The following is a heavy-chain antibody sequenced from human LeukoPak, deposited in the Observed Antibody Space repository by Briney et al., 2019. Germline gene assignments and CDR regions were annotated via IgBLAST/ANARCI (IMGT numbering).Heavy chain of an antibody. D-gene: IGHD2-2*01. CDR3: ARDYTSLGYCSSTSCYWSYYYGMDV. CDR2: ISYDGSNK. V-gene: IGHV3-30-3*01. J-gene: IGHJ6*02. Sequence: GRSLRLSCAASGFTFSSYAMHWVRQAPGKGLEWVAVISYDGSNKYYADSVKGRFTISRDNSKNTLYLQINSLRAEDTAVYYCARDYTSLGYCSSTSCYWSYYYGMDVWGQGTTVTVSS. CDR1: GFTFSSYA.